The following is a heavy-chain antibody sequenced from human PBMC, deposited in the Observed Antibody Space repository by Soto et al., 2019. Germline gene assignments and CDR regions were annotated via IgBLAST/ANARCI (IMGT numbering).Heavy chain of an antibody. CDR2: IYSGGST. V-gene: IGHV3-53*01. CDR3: ARGVVIVGATHGMDV. CDR1: GFTVSSKY. D-gene: IGHD1-26*01. Sequence: GGSPVLACAASGFTVSSKYMSWVRQAPGKGLEWVSVIYSGGSTYYADSVKGRFTISRDNSKNTLYLQMNSLRAEDTAVYYCARGVVIVGATHGMDVWGQGTTVTVSS. J-gene: IGHJ6*02.